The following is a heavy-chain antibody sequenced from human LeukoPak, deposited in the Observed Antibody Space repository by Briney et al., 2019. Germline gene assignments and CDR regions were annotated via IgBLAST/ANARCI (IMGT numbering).Heavy chain of an antibody. CDR3: SKESGASGSDQPLDY. D-gene: IGHD3-10*01. V-gene: IGHV3-23*01. J-gene: IGHJ4*02. CDR1: GLTFSSYA. CDR2: ISGSGGST. Sequence: GGSLRLSCAASGLTFSSYAMSWVRQAPGKGLEWVSAISGSGGSTYYADSVKGRFTISRDNSKNTVYLHMNSLRAEEPAVYYCSKESGASGSDQPLDYWRWGTLVMVSS.